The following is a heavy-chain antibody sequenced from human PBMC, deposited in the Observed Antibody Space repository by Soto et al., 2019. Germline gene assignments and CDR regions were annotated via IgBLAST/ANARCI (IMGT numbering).Heavy chain of an antibody. J-gene: IGHJ5*02. Sequence: SETLSLTCSVSGDYIHVGGYYWTWIRQRPGKGLEWMGYIYYTGKTYYNPSLESRLTMSVDRSKNQFSLRLTSVTAADTAVYFCGRDLTSNANCIDPWGQGTLVTVPQ. D-gene: IGHD2-2*01. V-gene: IGHV4-30-4*01. CDR1: GDYIHVGGYY. CDR3: GRDLTSNANCIDP. CDR2: IYYTGKT.